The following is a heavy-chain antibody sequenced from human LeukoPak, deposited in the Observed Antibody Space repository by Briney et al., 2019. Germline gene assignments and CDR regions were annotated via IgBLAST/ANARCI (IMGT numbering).Heavy chain of an antibody. CDR1: GYTFTGYY. J-gene: IGHJ5*02. CDR3: ASGYCSSTSWYASTRFDL. Sequence: ASVKVSCKASGYTFTGYYMHWVRQAPGQGLEWMGWINPNSGGTNYAQKFQGRVTMTRDTSISTAYMELSRLRSDDTAVYYCASGYCSSTSWYASTRFDLWGQGTLVTVSS. V-gene: IGHV1-2*02. CDR2: INPNSGGT. D-gene: IGHD2-2*01.